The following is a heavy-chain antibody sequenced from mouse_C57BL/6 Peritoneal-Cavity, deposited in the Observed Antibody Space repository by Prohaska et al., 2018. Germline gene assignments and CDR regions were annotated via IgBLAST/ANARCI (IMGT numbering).Heavy chain of an antibody. J-gene: IGHJ1*03. Sequence: KLSHGKSLEWIGDINPNNGGTSYNQKFKGKATLTVDKSSSTAYMELRSLTSEDSAVYYCARWDSNWYFDVWGTGTTVTVSS. CDR2: INPNNGGT. V-gene: IGHV1-26*01. D-gene: IGHD2-5*01. CDR3: ARWDSNWYFDV.